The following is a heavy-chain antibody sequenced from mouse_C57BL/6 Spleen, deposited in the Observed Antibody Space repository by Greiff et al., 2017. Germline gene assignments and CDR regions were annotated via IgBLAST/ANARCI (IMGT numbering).Heavy chain of an antibody. Sequence: QVQLKESGAELARPGASVKLSCKASGYTFTSYGISWVKQRTGQGLEWIGEIYPRSGNTYYNEKFKGKATLTADKSSSTAYMELRSLTSEDSAVYFCARRNGNYEGYFDVWGTGTTVTVSS. CDR1: GYTFTSYG. CDR2: IYPRSGNT. D-gene: IGHD2-1*01. CDR3: ARRNGNYEGYFDV. V-gene: IGHV1-81*01. J-gene: IGHJ1*03.